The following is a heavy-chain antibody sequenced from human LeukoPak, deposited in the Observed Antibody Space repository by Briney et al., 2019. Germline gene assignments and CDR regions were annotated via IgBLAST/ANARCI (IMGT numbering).Heavy chain of an antibody. CDR2: ISSSSSTI. V-gene: IGHV3-48*01. CDR1: GFTFSSYS. D-gene: IGHD1-26*01. CDR3: AKDLRVGATDCYFDY. J-gene: IGHJ4*02. Sequence: GGSLRLSCAASGFTFSSYSMNWVRQAPGKGLEWVSYISSSSSTIYYADSVKGRFTISRDNSKNTLYLQMNSLRAEDTAVYYCAKDLRVGATDCYFDYWGQGTLATVSS.